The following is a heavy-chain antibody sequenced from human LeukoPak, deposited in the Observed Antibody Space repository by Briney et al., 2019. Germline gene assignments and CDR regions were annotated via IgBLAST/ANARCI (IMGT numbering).Heavy chain of an antibody. CDR1: SGSISSYY. CDR3: ARDPGYSYGYYFDY. D-gene: IGHD5-18*01. Sequence: PSESLSLTCTVSSGSISSYYWSWIRQPPGKGLEWIGYIYYSGSTNYNPSLKSRVTISVDTSKNQFSLKLSSVTAADTAVYYCARDPGYSYGYYFDYWGQGTLVTVSS. V-gene: IGHV4-59*01. J-gene: IGHJ4*02. CDR2: IYYSGST.